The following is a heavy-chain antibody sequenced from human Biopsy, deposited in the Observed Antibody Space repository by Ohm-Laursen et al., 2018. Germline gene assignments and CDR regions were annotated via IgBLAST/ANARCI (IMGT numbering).Heavy chain of an antibody. Sequence: SDTLSLTCAVSGGSISNYFWTWIRQPPGKGLEWIGYFRFEDRTSYNSSLKGRVTISADTSKNQLSLRLSSVTAADTAVYYCALGGGSYVNFDYWGQGTLVTVSS. J-gene: IGHJ4*02. CDR2: FRFEDRT. D-gene: IGHD1-26*01. CDR1: GGSISNYF. V-gene: IGHV4-59*07. CDR3: ALGGGSYVNFDY.